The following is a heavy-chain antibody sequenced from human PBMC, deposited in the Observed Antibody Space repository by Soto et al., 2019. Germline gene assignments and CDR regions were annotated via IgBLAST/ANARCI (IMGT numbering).Heavy chain of an antibody. Sequence: QVQLVQSGAEVKKPGASVKVSCKASGYTFTGYYMHWVRQAPGQGLEWMGWINPNSGGTNYAQKFQGRVTMTRDTSISTAYMELSRLRSDDTAVYYCARDAVTITMIVVVITHNWFDPWGQGTLVTVSS. J-gene: IGHJ5*02. CDR1: GYTFTGYY. CDR2: INPNSGGT. V-gene: IGHV1-2*02. D-gene: IGHD3-22*01. CDR3: ARDAVTITMIVVVITHNWFDP.